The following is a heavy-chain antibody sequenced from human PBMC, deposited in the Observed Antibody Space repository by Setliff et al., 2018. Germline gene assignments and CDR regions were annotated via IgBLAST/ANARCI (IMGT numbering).Heavy chain of an antibody. J-gene: IGHJ3*01. Sequence: GASVKVSCKASGYTFTSYGISWVRQAPGQGLEWMGWINPNSGDTYYVQKFQDRVTMTRDTSIRTAYMELRRLRSGDTALYYCAREIGGADGFDFWGQGTMVTVSS. CDR2: INPNSGDT. V-gene: IGHV1-2*02. D-gene: IGHD1-26*01. CDR1: GYTFTSYG. CDR3: AREIGGADGFDF.